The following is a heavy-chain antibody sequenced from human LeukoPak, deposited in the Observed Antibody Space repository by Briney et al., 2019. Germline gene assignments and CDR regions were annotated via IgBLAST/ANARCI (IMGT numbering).Heavy chain of an antibody. Sequence: SETLSLTCTVSGGSISTYYWSWIRQPPGKGLEWIGYIYYSGTTNYNPSLKSRVTISVDTSKSQFSLKLSSVTAADTAVYYCARRTIAAEWVFDYWGQGALVTVSS. V-gene: IGHV4-59*01. CDR3: ARRTIAAEWVFDY. D-gene: IGHD6-13*01. CDR1: GGSISTYY. J-gene: IGHJ4*02. CDR2: IYYSGTT.